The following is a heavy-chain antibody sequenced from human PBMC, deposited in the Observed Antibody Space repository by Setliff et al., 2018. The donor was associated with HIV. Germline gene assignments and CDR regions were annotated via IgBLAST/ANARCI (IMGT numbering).Heavy chain of an antibody. D-gene: IGHD6-6*01. Sequence: TLSLTCAVYGGSFSGYYWSWIRQPPGKGLEWIGEINHSGSTNYNPSLKSRVTISVDTSKNQFSLKLSSVTAADTAVYYCAREMFGGIAARLKYFDLWGRGTLVTVSS. CDR2: INHSGST. CDR1: GGSFSGYY. J-gene: IGHJ2*01. CDR3: AREMFGGIAARLKYFDL. V-gene: IGHV4-34*01.